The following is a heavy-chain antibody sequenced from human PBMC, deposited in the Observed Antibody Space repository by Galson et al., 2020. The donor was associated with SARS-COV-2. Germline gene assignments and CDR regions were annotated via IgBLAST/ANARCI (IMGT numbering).Heavy chain of an antibody. V-gene: IGHV3-23*01. CDR3: AKVLSTAVTTPEY. CDR2: ISFSGGSA. CDR1: GFPFSSYA. Sequence: GESLKISCAASGFPFSSYAMSWVRQAPGKGLEWVSSISFSGGSAYYTDSVKGRFTISRDNPKNILFLQMDSLRAEDTAVYYCAKVLSTAVTTPEYWGQGTLVTVSS. D-gene: IGHD4-17*01. J-gene: IGHJ4*02.